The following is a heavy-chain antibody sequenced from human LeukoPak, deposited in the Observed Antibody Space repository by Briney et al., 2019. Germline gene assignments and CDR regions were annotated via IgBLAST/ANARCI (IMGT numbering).Heavy chain of an antibody. D-gene: IGHD5-12*01. V-gene: IGHV3-30*03. CDR2: ISHDGSSQ. Sequence: DRSLRLSCEASRLTFSDYGMHWVRQAPGKGLEWVAAISHDGSSQNFADSVKGRFTVSRDNSRNTLFLQMNSLRTEDTAVYYCARTVATIALPSFKYWGQGTLVTVSS. CDR3: ARTVATIALPSFKY. J-gene: IGHJ4*02. CDR1: RLTFSDYG.